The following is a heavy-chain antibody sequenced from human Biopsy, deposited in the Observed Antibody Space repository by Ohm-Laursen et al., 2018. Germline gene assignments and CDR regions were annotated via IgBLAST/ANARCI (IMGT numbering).Heavy chain of an antibody. J-gene: IGHJ4*02. CDR3: AREGLGTTADY. Sequence: QTLSLTCAASGFSFANYVMKWFRQGPGKGLGWEGLIRSAGYGGTADYSASVKGRFTISRDDSKSFAYLQMTSLRTEDTAVYFCAREGLGTTADYWGQGILVTVSS. CDR1: GFSFANYV. D-gene: IGHD1/OR15-1a*01. V-gene: IGHV3-49*03. CDR2: IRSAGYGGTA.